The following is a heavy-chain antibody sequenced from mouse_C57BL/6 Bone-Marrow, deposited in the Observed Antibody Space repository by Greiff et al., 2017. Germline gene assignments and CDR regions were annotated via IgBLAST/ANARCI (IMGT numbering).Heavy chain of an antibody. CDR1: GFNIKDDY. CDR2: IDPENGDT. V-gene: IGHV14-4*01. CDR3: TTGHYYC. Sequence: VQLQQSGAELVRPGASVKLSCTASGFNIKDDYMHWVKQRPEQGLEWIGWIDPENGDTEYASKFQGKATITADTSSSTAYLQLSSLTSEDTAVYYCTTGHYYCGGQGTTRTVAS. J-gene: IGHJ2*01. D-gene: IGHD1-1*01.